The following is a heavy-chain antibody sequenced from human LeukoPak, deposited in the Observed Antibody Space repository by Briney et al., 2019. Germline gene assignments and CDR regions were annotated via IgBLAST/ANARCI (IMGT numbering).Heavy chain of an antibody. CDR1: GFTFSSYA. V-gene: IGHV3-30-3*01. CDR3: ARDQVAAMDV. J-gene: IGHJ6*03. D-gene: IGHD6-13*01. CDR2: ISYDGSNK. Sequence: PGGSLRLSCAASGFTFSSYAMHWVRQAPGKGLEWVAVISYDGSNKYYADSVKGRFTISRDNSKNALYLQMNSLRAEDTAVYYCARDQVAAMDVWGKGTTVTVSS.